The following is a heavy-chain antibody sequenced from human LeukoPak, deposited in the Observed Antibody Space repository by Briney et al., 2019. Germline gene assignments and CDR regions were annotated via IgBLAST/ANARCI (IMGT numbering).Heavy chain of an antibody. D-gene: IGHD3-3*01. J-gene: IGHJ4*02. V-gene: IGHV3-7*01. CDR1: GFTFSSYS. CDR3: ARGVVYPAWSGPHWSDY. Sequence: PGGSLRLSCAASGFTFSSYSMNWVRQAPGKGPEWVAHIKQDASQEYHVDPVKGRFTISRDNAKNSLYLQMNSLRAEDTAVYYCARGVVYPAWSGPHWSDYWGQGALVTVSS. CDR2: IKQDASQE.